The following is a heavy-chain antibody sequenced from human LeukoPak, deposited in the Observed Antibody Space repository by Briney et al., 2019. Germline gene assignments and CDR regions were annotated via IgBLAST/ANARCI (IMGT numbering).Heavy chain of an antibody. CDR3: AKAEIAYCGGDCLNWFDP. Sequence: GGSLRLSCAASGFTFSSYAMSWVRQAPGKGLEWVSAISGSGGSTYYADSVKGRFTISRDNSKNTLYLQMNSLRAEDTAVYYCAKAEIAYCGGDCLNWFDPGAREPWSPSPQ. D-gene: IGHD2-21*02. CDR2: ISGSGGST. CDR1: GFTFSSYA. V-gene: IGHV3-23*01. J-gene: IGHJ5*02.